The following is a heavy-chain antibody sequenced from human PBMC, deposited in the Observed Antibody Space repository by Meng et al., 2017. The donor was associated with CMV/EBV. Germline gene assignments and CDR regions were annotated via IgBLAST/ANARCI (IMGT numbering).Heavy chain of an antibody. J-gene: IGHJ4*02. V-gene: IGHV3-30-3*01. Sequence: QVQLAESGGGVVQPGRSLRLSCAASGFTFSSYAMNWVRQAPGKGLEWVAVISYDGSNKYYADSVKGRFTISRDNSKNTLYLQMNSLRAEDTAVYYCAREDACYWGQGTLVTVSS. CDR2: ISYDGSNK. CDR3: AREDACY. CDR1: GFTFSSYA.